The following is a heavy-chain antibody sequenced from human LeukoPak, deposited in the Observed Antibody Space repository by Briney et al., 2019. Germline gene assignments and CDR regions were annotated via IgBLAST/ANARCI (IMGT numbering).Heavy chain of an antibody. CDR2: ISWNSGSI. CDR1: GFTFSSYW. D-gene: IGHD3-3*01. CDR3: AKGRNGATIFSGPFDY. J-gene: IGHJ4*02. V-gene: IGHV3-9*03. Sequence: SLRLSCAASGFTFSSYWMSWVRQAPGKGLEWVSGISWNSGSIGYADSVKGRFTISRDNAKNSLYLQMNSLRAEDMALYYCAKGRNGATIFSGPFDYWGQGTLVTVSS.